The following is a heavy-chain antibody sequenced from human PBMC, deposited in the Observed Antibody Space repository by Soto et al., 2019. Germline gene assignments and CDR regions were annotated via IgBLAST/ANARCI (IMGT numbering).Heavy chain of an antibody. Sequence: GGSLRLSCAASGFTFSSYAMSWVRQAPGKGLEWVSAISGSGGSTYYADSVKGRFTISRGNSKNTLYLQMNSLRAEDTAVYYCAKDDEPTTSPHGDYWGQGTLVTVSS. CDR2: ISGSGGST. CDR3: AKDDEPTTSPHGDY. D-gene: IGHD5-12*01. V-gene: IGHV3-23*01. CDR1: GFTFSSYA. J-gene: IGHJ4*02.